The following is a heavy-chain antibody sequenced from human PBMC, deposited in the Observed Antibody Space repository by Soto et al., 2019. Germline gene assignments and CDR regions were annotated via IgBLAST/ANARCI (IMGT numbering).Heavy chain of an antibody. J-gene: IGHJ6*02. D-gene: IGHD3-10*01. Sequence: GASVKVSCKASGGSFSSYIVSWVRQAPGQGLEWMGRIIPVLGVEYYAQKFQGRVTITADKSTSTAYMELSSLRSEDTAVYYCASPTGLLWFGELLARYGMDVWGQGTTVTVSS. V-gene: IGHV1-69*02. CDR1: GGSFSSYI. CDR2: IIPVLGVE. CDR3: ASPTGLLWFGELLARYGMDV.